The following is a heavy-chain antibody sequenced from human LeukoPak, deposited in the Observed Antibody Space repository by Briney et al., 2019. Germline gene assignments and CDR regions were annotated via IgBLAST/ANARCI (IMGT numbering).Heavy chain of an antibody. CDR3: AKDSTVSGSYYGMDV. V-gene: IGHV3-23*01. CDR2: ISGSGGST. J-gene: IGHJ6*02. CDR1: GFTFSSYA. Sequence: GGSLRLSCAASGFTFSSYAMSWVRQAPGKGLEWVSTISGSGGSTYYADSVEGRFTISRDNSKNTLYLQMNSLRAEDTAVYYCAKDSTVSGSYYGMDVWGQGTTATVSS. D-gene: IGHD3-3*01.